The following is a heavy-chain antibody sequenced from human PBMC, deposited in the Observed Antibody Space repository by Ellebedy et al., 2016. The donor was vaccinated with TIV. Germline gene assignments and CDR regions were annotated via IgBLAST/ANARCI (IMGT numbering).Heavy chain of an antibody. J-gene: IGHJ4*02. D-gene: IGHD3-16*02. CDR2: IIPFFGTA. V-gene: IGHV1-69*06. CDR1: GDTFSDYV. Sequence: SVKVSCXASGDTFSDYVINWVRQAPGQGLEWMGGIIPFFGTANYAHNFLGRVTIIADKSTSTAYMEMSSLRSEDTAVYYCAGLRLGELSLFPGVFDFWGQGTLVTVSS. CDR3: AGLRLGELSLFPGVFDF.